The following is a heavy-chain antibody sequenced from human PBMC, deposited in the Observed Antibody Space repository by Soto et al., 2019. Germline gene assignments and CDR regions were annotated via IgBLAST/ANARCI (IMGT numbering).Heavy chain of an antibody. CDR3: ASDQGTGGSYCMDV. CDR1: GFTFSSYG. Sequence: QVQLVESGGGVVQPGRSLRLSCAASGFTFSSYGMHWGRQAPGKGLERVAVIWYDGSNKYYADSVKGRFTISRDNSKNTLYLQMTSLRAEDTAGYYCASDQGTGGSYCMDVWGQGTTVTVSS. J-gene: IGHJ6*02. V-gene: IGHV3-33*01. D-gene: IGHD5-18*01. CDR2: IWYDGSNK.